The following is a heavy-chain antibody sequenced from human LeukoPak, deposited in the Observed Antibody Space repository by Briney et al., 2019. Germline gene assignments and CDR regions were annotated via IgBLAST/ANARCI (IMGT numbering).Heavy chain of an antibody. CDR2: IIENGGET. CDR1: GFTFNKFA. Sequence: GGSLRLSCAASGFTFNKFAMSWVRQAPGKGLEWVSGIIENGGETYYADSVRGRFTISRDNSKNTLYLQMNSLRAEDTAVYYCAKDYEYNSNTWYFHWGRGPLVSVSS. V-gene: IGHV3-23*01. CDR3: AKDYEYNSNTWYFH. J-gene: IGHJ4*02. D-gene: IGHD6-13*01.